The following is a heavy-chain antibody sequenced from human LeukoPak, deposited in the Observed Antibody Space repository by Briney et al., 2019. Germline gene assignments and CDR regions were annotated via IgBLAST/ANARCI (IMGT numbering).Heavy chain of an antibody. J-gene: IGHJ4*02. CDR3: AKWPEGAMDYFDY. Sequence: GGSLRLSCAASGFTFSSSAMSWVRQVPGKGLEWVSGISASGGSTYYADSVKGRFTISRDNSKNTLYLEMGSLRVEDTAIYYCAKWPEGAMDYFDYWGQGTLVTVSS. CDR1: GFTFSSSA. V-gene: IGHV3-23*01. CDR2: ISASGGST. D-gene: IGHD3-16*01.